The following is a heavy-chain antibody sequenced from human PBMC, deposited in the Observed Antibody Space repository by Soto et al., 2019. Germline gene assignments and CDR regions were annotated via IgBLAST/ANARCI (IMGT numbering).Heavy chain of an antibody. CDR3: ARDIYYYGSGSYYIDY. Sequence: QVQLVQSGAEVKKPGASVKVSCKASGYTFTNYGISWVRQAPGQGLEWMGWISAYNGNTNYAQKLQGRVTMTTDTSTNTAFMELRSLRSEDTAVYYCARDIYYYGSGSYYIDYWGQGTLVTVSS. CDR1: GYTFTNYG. CDR2: ISAYNGNT. D-gene: IGHD3-10*01. J-gene: IGHJ4*02. V-gene: IGHV1-18*01.